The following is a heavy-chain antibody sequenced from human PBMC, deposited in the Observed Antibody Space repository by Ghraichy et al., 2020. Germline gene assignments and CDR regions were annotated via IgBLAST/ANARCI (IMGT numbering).Heavy chain of an antibody. V-gene: IGHV4-34*01. J-gene: IGHJ3*02. D-gene: IGHD6-19*01. CDR1: GGSFSGYY. CDR3: ARGRARIAVAGTRYKDAFDI. Sequence: SETLSLTCAVYGGSFSGYYWSWIRQPPGKGLEWIGEINHSGSTNYNPSLKSRVTISVDTSKNQFSLKLSSVTAADTAVYYCARGRARIAVAGTRYKDAFDIWGQGTMVTVSS. CDR2: INHSGST.